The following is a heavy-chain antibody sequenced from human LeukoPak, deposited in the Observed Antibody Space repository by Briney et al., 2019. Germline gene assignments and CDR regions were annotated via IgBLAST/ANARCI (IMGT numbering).Heavy chain of an antibody. V-gene: IGHV4-4*02. D-gene: IGHD5-18*01. Sequence: SGTLSLTCAASGVSISSGNWWTWVRQPPGKGLEWIGEIYHGGNINYSPSLKSRVTISIDKSKNQLSLNLNSVTAADTAVYYCATRDQSRTDVVPPDYWGQGALVTVSS. CDR1: GVSISSGNW. CDR2: IYHGGNI. CDR3: ATRDQSRTDVVPPDY. J-gene: IGHJ4*02.